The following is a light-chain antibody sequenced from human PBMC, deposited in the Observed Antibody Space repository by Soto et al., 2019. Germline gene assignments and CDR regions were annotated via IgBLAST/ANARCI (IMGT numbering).Light chain of an antibody. J-gene: IGLJ2*01. CDR2: EVS. V-gene: IGLV2-8*01. Sequence: QSVLTQPPSASGSPGQSVTISCTGISSDVGGYNYVSWYQQHPGKAPKLMIYEVSKRPSGVPDRFSGSKSGNTASLTVSGLQAEDEADYYCSSYAGSNVVFGGRTKVTVL. CDR3: SSYAGSNVV. CDR1: SSDVGGYNY.